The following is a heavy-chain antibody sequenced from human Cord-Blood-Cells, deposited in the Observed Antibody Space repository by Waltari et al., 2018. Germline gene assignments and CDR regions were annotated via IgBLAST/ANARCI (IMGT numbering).Heavy chain of an antibody. D-gene: IGHD2-2*01. CDR1: GGSISSSNW. CDR3: ARVIGGYCSSTSCYAFVI. Sequence: QVQLQESGPGLVKPSGTLSPTCAVSGGSISSSNWWSWVRQPPGKGLEWIGEIYHSGSTNYNPSLKSRVTISVDKSKNQFSLKLSSVTAADTAVYYCARVIGGYCSSTSCYAFVIWGQGTMVTVSS. V-gene: IGHV4-4*02. CDR2: IYHSGST. J-gene: IGHJ3*02.